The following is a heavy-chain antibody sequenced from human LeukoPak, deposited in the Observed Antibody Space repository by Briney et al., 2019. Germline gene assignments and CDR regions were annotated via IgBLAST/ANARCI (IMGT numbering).Heavy chain of an antibody. CDR2: ISTDDET. CDR1: GISVSSNH. Sequence: GGSLRLSCVAAGISVSSNHITWVRQAPGKGLEWISLISTDDETHYADSVKGRFTVSRDTSKNTVYLQMNSLRAEDTAVYYCAKEGTLYYSDRIPYWGQGTLVTVSS. CDR3: AKEGTLYYSDRIPY. V-gene: IGHV3-66*01. D-gene: IGHD3-22*01. J-gene: IGHJ4*02.